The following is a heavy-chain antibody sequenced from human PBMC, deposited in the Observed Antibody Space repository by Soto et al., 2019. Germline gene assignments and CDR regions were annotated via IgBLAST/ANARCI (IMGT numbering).Heavy chain of an antibody. CDR1: GGSISSNY. D-gene: IGHD6-13*01. Sequence: SETLSLTCTVSGGSISSNYWTWIRQPPGKGLEWIGDVYNSGSTNYNPSLKSRVTISEDTSKSQFSLKLNSMTAADTAVYYCARYRREAVAGYTLDNWGQGILVTVSS. J-gene: IGHJ4*02. CDR2: VYNSGST. CDR3: ARYRREAVAGYTLDN. V-gene: IGHV4-59*01.